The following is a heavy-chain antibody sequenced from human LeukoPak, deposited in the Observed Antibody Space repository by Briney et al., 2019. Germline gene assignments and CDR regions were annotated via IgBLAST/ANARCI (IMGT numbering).Heavy chain of an antibody. J-gene: IGHJ4*02. CDR1: GYTFTSYG. V-gene: IGHV1-18*01. D-gene: IGHD2-2*01. Sequence: ASVKVSCKASGYTFTSYGISWVRQAPGQGLEWMGWISVYNGNTNYAQKLQGRVTMTTDTSTTTAYMELRSLRSEDTAVYYCARSASLVVVPAALDYWGQGTLVTVSS. CDR3: ARSASLVVVPAALDY. CDR2: ISVYNGNT.